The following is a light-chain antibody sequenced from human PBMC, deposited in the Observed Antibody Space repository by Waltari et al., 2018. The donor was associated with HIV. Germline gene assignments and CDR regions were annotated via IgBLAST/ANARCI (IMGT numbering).Light chain of an antibody. V-gene: IGLV4-69*01. CDR3: QAWGAGIRV. J-gene: IGLJ3*02. Sequence: QLVLTQSPSASASLGASVKLTCHLSRGHTRNALAWHQQQPEKGPRFLLKINTDGSHARGDGIPDRFSGSSSGAERYLTISSLQSEDEADYYCQAWGAGIRVFGGGTKLTVL. CDR2: INTDGSH. CDR1: RGHTRNA.